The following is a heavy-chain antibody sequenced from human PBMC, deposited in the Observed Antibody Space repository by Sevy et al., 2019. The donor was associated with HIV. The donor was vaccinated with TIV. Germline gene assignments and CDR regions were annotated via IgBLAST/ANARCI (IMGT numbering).Heavy chain of an antibody. Sequence: ASVKVSCKTSGYNFASYGITWVRQAPGQGLEWMGWIGVYNGNANSAQNLQARFTMTTDTATSTAYMELTSLRSDDTAVYYCARVPTCYYGSSTYFDYWGQGTLVTVSS. D-gene: IGHD3-10*01. CDR2: IGVYNGNA. CDR1: GYNFASYG. J-gene: IGHJ4*02. V-gene: IGHV1-18*01. CDR3: ARVPTCYYGSSTYFDY.